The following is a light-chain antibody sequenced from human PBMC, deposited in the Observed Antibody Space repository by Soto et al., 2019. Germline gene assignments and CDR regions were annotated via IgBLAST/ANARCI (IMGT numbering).Light chain of an antibody. Sequence: EIVMTQSPATLSVSPGERATFSCRASQSISSNLAWYQQKPGQAPRLLISGASTRATGIPARFSGSGSGTDFTLTISSLQSEDFAVYYCQQFHDWPMTFGPGTKVDIK. V-gene: IGKV3-15*01. J-gene: IGKJ3*01. CDR1: QSISSN. CDR2: GAS. CDR3: QQFHDWPMT.